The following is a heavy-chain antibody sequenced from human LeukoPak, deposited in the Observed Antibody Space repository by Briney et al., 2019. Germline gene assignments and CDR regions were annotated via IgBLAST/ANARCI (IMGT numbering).Heavy chain of an antibody. D-gene: IGHD2-21*02. CDR3: ARAHCGGDCYLDY. J-gene: IGHJ4*02. V-gene: IGHV4-39*01. Sequence: SGTLFLTCAVSGGSISSSSYYWGWIRQPPGKGLEWIGSIYYSGSTYYNPSLKSRVTISVDTSKNQFSLKLSSVTAADTAVYYCARAHCGGDCYLDYWGQGTLVTVSS. CDR1: GGSISSSSYY. CDR2: IYYSGST.